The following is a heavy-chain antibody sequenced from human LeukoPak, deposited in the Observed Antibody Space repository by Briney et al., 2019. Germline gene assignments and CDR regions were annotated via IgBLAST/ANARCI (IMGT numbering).Heavy chain of an antibody. CDR1: GYTFTGYY. CDR2: INPNSGGT. V-gene: IGHV1-2*02. J-gene: IGHJ6*03. CDR3: ARDARSWYFESNYYYYMDV. Sequence: ASVKVSCKASGYTFTGYYMHWVRQAPGQGLEWMGWINPNSGGTNYAQKFQGRVTMTGDTSISTAYMELSRLRSDDTAVYYCARDARSWYFESNYYYYMDVWGKGTTVTVSS. D-gene: IGHD6-13*01.